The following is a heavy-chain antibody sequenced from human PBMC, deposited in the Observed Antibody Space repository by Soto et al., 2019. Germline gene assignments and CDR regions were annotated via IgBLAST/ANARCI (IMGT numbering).Heavy chain of an antibody. V-gene: IGHV4-4*07. CDR2: VYSSGGT. D-gene: IGHD3-3*01. CDR3: ARGQRFSDWFDP. CDR1: GGSMTSYY. J-gene: IGHJ5*02. Sequence: SSETLSLTCTVSGGSMTSYYWTWIRQPAGKGLEWIGRVYSSGGTHYNPSLKSRVTISLDTSENQFSLRLLSVTDADTAVYFCARGQRFSDWFDPWGQGTLVTVSS.